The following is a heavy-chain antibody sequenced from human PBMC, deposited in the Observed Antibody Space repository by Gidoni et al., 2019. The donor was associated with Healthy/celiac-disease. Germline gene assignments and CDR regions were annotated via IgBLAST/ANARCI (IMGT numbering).Heavy chain of an antibody. CDR3: ARVGRGTGASFDY. V-gene: IGHV3-13*01. Sequence: EVQLVESGGGLVQPGGSLRLSCAASGFTFSSYDMHWVRQATGKGLEWVSAIGTTGDTYYPGSVKGRFTISRENAKNSLYLQMNSLRAGDTAVYYCARVGRGTGASFDYWGQGTLVTVSS. CDR1: GFTFSSYD. J-gene: IGHJ4*02. D-gene: IGHD3-16*01. CDR2: IGTTGDT.